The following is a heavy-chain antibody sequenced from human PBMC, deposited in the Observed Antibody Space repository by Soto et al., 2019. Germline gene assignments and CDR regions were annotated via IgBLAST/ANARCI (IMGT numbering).Heavy chain of an antibody. D-gene: IGHD3-3*01. CDR3: AREAHLEIFGVVIPYGMDV. J-gene: IGHJ6*02. V-gene: IGHV1-69*13. CDR1: GGTFSSYA. Sequence: ASVKVSCKASGGTFSSYAISWVRQAPGQGLEWMGGIIPIFGTANYAQKFQGRVTITADESTSTAYMELSSLRSEDTAVYYCAREAHLEIFGVVIPYGMDVWGQGTTVTVSS. CDR2: IIPIFGTA.